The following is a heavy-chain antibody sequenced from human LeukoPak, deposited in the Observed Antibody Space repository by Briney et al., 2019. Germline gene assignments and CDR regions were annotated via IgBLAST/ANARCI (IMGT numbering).Heavy chain of an antibody. V-gene: IGHV4-39*07. D-gene: IGHD2-15*01. CDR1: GGSISSSSYY. CDR2: IYYGGST. J-gene: IGHJ1*01. CDR3: AREDIPTQCQH. Sequence: SETLSLTCTVSGGSISSSSYYWGWIRQPPGKGLEWIGSIYYGGSTYYNPSLKSRVTISVDTSKNQFSLKLSSVTAADTAVYYCAREDIPTQCQHWGQGTLVTVSS.